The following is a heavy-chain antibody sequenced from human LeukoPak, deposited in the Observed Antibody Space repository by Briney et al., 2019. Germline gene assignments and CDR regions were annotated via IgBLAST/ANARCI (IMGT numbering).Heavy chain of an antibody. CDR1: GFTFSSYS. J-gene: IGHJ6*02. D-gene: IGHD2-2*01. Sequence: GGSLRLSCAASGFTFSSYSMNWVRQAPGKGLEWVSSISSSSYIYYADSVKGRFTISRDNAKNSLYPQMNSLRAEDTAVYYCERDQGCSSTSCYLYYYYYGMDVWGQGTTVTVSS. CDR2: ISSSSYI. V-gene: IGHV3-21*01. CDR3: ERDQGCSSTSCYLYYYYYGMDV.